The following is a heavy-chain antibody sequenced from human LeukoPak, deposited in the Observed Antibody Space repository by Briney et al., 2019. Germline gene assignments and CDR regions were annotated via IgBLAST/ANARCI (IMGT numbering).Heavy chain of an antibody. CDR1: GFSVSSNY. CDR3: ARDRNTYYYGSMDV. D-gene: IGHD3-10*01. CDR2: IYSGGST. V-gene: IGHV3-66*01. J-gene: IGHJ6*02. Sequence: GGSLRLSCAASGFSVSSNYMTWVRQAPGKGLEGVSVIYSGGSTYYADSVQGRFTISRDNSKNTLYLQMNSLRAEDTAVYYCARDRNTYYYGSMDVWGQGTTVTVSS.